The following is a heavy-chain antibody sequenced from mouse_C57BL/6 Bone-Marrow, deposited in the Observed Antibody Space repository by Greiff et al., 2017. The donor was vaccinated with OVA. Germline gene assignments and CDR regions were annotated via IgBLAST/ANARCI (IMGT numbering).Heavy chain of an antibody. V-gene: IGHV1-64*01. CDR1: GYTFTSYW. CDR3: RYDYDSVDY. Sequence: QVQLKQPGAELVKPGASVKLSCKASGYTFTSYWMHWVKQRPGQGLEWIGMIHPNSGSTNYNEKFKSKATLTVDKSSSTAYMQLSSLTSEDSAVYYCRYDYDSVDYWGQGTTLTVSS. D-gene: IGHD2-4*01. CDR2: IHPNSGST. J-gene: IGHJ2*01.